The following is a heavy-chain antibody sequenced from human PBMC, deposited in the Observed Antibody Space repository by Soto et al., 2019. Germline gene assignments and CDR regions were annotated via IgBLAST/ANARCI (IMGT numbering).Heavy chain of an antibody. D-gene: IGHD3-10*01. CDR1: GFTVSNNY. CDR3: GAPPGGGGY. V-gene: IGHV3-53*01. Sequence: EVQLVESGGGLIQPGGSLRLSCAVSGFTVSNNYMSWVRQAPGKGLEGVSVIYSGGYTAYGDSVKGRFTISRDNSKNTLSLQKKPPSAATTAVYYCGAPPGGGGYWGQGTLVTVSS. CDR2: IYSGGYT. J-gene: IGHJ4*02.